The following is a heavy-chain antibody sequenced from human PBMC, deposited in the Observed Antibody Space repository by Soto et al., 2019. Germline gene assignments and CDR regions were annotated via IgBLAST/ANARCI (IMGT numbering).Heavy chain of an antibody. J-gene: IGHJ4*02. CDR2: IYYSGST. V-gene: IGHV4-39*01. D-gene: IGHD3-3*01. Sequence: SETLSLTCTVSGGSISRNSYYRGWFRHPPGRGLEWIGSIYYSGSTYYNPSLKSRVTISVDTSKNQFSLRLSSVTAADTAVYYCARQNDFWSGYCFDYWGQGTLVTVS. CDR1: GGSISRNSYY. CDR3: ARQNDFWSGYCFDY.